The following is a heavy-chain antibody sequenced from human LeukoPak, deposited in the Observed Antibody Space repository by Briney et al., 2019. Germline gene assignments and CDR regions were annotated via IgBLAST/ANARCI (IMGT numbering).Heavy chain of an antibody. D-gene: IGHD3-3*01. Sequence: GGSLRLSCAASGFTFSSYWMHWVRQAPGKGLVWVSRINTDGSSTSYADSVKGRFTISRDNAKNTLYLQMNSLRAEDTAVYFCTRVEKGFWSGFKMDVWGKGTTVAVSS. V-gene: IGHV3-74*01. CDR3: TRVEKGFWSGFKMDV. CDR1: GFTFSSYW. CDR2: INTDGSST. J-gene: IGHJ6*04.